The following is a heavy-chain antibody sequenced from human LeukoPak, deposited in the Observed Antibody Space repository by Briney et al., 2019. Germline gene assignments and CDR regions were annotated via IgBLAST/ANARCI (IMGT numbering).Heavy chain of an antibody. Sequence: SETLSHTCAVYGGSFSGYYWSWIRQPPGKGLEWIGEINHSGSTNYNPSLKSRVTISVDTSKNQFSLKLSSVPAADTAVYYCARSPGYGSGSYYMSRRDAFDIWGQGTMVTVSS. J-gene: IGHJ3*02. CDR3: ARSPGYGSGSYYMSRRDAFDI. CDR1: GGSFSGYY. V-gene: IGHV4-34*01. CDR2: INHSGST. D-gene: IGHD3-10*01.